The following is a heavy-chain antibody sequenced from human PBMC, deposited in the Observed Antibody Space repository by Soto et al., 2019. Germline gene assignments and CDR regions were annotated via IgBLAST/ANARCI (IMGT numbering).Heavy chain of an antibody. V-gene: IGHV1-2*04. CDR1: GYTFTGYY. CDR3: AKDFERWLVGSNWFDP. Sequence: ASVKVSCKASGYTFTGYYMHWVRQAPGQGLEWMGWINPNSGGTNYAQKFQGWVTMTRDTSISTAYMELSRLRSDDTAVYYCAKDFERWLVGSNWFDPWGQGTLVXVSS. D-gene: IGHD6-19*01. J-gene: IGHJ5*02. CDR2: INPNSGGT.